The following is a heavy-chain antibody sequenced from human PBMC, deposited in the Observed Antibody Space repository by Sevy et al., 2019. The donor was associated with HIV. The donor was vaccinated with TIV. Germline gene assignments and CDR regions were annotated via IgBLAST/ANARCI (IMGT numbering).Heavy chain of an antibody. D-gene: IGHD4-17*01. V-gene: IGHV5-51*01. CDR1: GYSFTSYW. Sequence: GESLKISCKGSGYSFTSYWIGWVRQMPGKGLEWMGIIYPADSDTRYSPSFQGQVTISAHKSISTAYLQWSSLKASDTAMYYCARRSPMTTVIDYWGQRTLVTVSS. CDR3: ARRSPMTTVIDY. CDR2: IYPADSDT. J-gene: IGHJ4*02.